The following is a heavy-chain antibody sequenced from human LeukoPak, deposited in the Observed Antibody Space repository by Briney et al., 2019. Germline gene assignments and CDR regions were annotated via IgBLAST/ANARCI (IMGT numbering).Heavy chain of an antibody. J-gene: IGHJ4*02. CDR3: ARTITMVRGVIPNDY. CDR2: ISAYNGNT. V-gene: IGHV1-18*01. CDR1: GYTFTSYG. D-gene: IGHD3-10*01. Sequence: ASVKVSCKASGYTFTSYGISWVRQAPGQGLEWMGWISAYNGNTNYAQKLQGRVTMTTDTSTSTAYMELRSLRSDDTAVYYCARTITMVRGVIPNDYWGQGTLVTVSS.